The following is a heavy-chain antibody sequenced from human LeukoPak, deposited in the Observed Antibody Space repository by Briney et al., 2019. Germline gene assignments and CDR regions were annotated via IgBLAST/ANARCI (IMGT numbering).Heavy chain of an antibody. V-gene: IGHV3-21*01. J-gene: IGHJ4*02. D-gene: IGHD1-14*01. CDR3: ARDGAGHYFDY. CDR1: GFTFSSYA. Sequence: GGSLRLSCAASGFTFSSYAMHWVRQAPGKGLEWVASISSSSSYIYNADSVKGRFTISRDDAKNSLYLQMDSLRAEDTAVYYCARDGAGHYFDYWGQGALVTVSS. CDR2: ISSSSSYI.